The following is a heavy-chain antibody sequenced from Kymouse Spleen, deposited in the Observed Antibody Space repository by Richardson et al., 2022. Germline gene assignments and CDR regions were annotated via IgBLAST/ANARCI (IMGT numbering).Heavy chain of an antibody. CDR3: ARDHVVVTAILNWFDP. D-gene: IGHD2-21*02. V-gene: IGHV3-7*01. CDR1: GFTFSSYW. CDR2: IKQDGSEK. J-gene: IGHJ5*02. Sequence: EVQLVESGGGLVQPGGSLRLSCAASGFTFSSYWMSWVRQAPGKGLEWVANIKQDGSEKYYVDSVKGRFTISRDNAKNSLYLQMNSLRAEDTAVYYCARDHVVVTAILNWFDPWGQGTLVTVSS.